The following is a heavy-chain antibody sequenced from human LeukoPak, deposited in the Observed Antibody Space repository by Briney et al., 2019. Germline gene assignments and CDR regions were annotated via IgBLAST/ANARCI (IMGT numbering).Heavy chain of an antibody. Sequence: SETLSLTCTVSGYSISSGYYWGWIRQPPGKGLEWIGSIYHSGSTYYNPSLKSRVTISVDTSKNQFSLKLSSVTAADTAVYYCARSRGYSYGFRSHYFDYWGQGTLVTVSS. J-gene: IGHJ4*02. CDR2: IYHSGST. CDR3: ARSRGYSYGFRSHYFDY. CDR1: GYSISSGYY. V-gene: IGHV4-38-2*02. D-gene: IGHD5-18*01.